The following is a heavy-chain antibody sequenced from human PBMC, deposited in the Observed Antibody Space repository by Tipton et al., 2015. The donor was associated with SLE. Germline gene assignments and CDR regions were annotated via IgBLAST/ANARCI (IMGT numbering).Heavy chain of an antibody. D-gene: IGHD3-3*01. CDR2: IYYSGST. CDR1: GGSINSYY. V-gene: IGHV4-59*08. Sequence: TLSLTCTVSGGSINSYYWSWIRQPPGKGLEWIGYIYYSGSTNYNPSLKSRVTISVDTSKNHFCLRLSSVTAADTAVYYCARLGELRFLEWFPRYFDYWGQGTLVTVSS. CDR3: ARLGELRFLEWFPRYFDY. J-gene: IGHJ4*02.